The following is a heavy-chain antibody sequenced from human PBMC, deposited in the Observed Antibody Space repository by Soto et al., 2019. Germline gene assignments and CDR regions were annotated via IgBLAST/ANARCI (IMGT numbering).Heavy chain of an antibody. J-gene: IGHJ4*02. V-gene: IGHV3-15*05. D-gene: IGHD1-26*01. Sequence: GSLRLSCAASGFSFRTTWMAWVRQAPGKGLEWVGRIKSKSAGETTDYADPVKGRFTISRDDSKDTLYLHMDSLETGDTAVYYCSTGSPFSGSVCDYWGQGTLVTVSA. CDR2: IKSKSAGETT. CDR3: STGSPFSGSVCDY. CDR1: GFSFRTTW.